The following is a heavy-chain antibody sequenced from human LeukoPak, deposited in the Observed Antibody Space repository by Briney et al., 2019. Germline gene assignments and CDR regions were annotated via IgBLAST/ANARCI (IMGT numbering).Heavy chain of an antibody. J-gene: IGHJ4*02. CDR1: GFTFNIYW. CDR3: ARDGVMTPLSGNFVGYYFDY. V-gene: IGHV3-7*01. Sequence: SGGSLRLSCAASGFTFNIYWMSWVRQAPGKGLEWVANINQDGSEKYYVDSVKGRFTISRDNSKNTLYLQMNSLRAEDTAVYYCARDGVMTPLSGNFVGYYFDYWGQGTLVTVSS. CDR2: INQDGSEK. D-gene: IGHD3-16*01.